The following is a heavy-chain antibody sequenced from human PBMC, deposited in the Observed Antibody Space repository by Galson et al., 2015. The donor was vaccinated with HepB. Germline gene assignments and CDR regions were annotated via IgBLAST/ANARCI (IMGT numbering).Heavy chain of an antibody. V-gene: IGHV4-34*01. CDR1: GGSFSGYY. CDR2: ISHSGST. D-gene: IGHD3-10*01. CDR3: ARTRMGWFGEKYYYVMDV. J-gene: IGHJ6*02. Sequence: LSLTCGVYGGSFSGYYWSWIRQPPGKGLEWIGEISHSGSTNYSPSLKSRLTILVDTSKNQFSLKMNSVIVADTAVYYCARTRMGWFGEKYYYVMDVWGQGTTVTVSS.